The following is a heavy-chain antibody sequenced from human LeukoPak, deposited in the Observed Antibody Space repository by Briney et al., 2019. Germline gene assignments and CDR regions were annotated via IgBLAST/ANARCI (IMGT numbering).Heavy chain of an antibody. CDR2: IPYDGSNK. V-gene: IGHV3-30*02. Sequence: GGSLRLSCAASGFTFSSYGMHWVRQAPGEGLEWVAFIPYDGSNKYYADSLKGRFSISRDNSKNTLYLQMYSLRAEDTAVYYCAKDGELYSSGWYLNYWGQGTLVTVSS. D-gene: IGHD6-19*01. J-gene: IGHJ4*02. CDR3: AKDGELYSSGWYLNY. CDR1: GFTFSSYG.